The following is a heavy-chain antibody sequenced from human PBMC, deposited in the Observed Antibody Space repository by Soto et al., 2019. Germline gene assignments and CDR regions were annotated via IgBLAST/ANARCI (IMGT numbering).Heavy chain of an antibody. CDR2: ISGSGGST. D-gene: IGHD6-6*01. CDR1: GFTFSSYA. CDR3: ATVVRIGARPSYFDY. J-gene: IGHJ4*02. V-gene: IGHV3-23*01. Sequence: GGSLRLSCAASGFTFSSYAMGWVRQAPGKGLEWVSAISGSGGSTYYADSVKGRFTISRDTSKNTAYLQMNSLRGDDTAVYYCATVVRIGARPSYFDYWGQGTLVTVSS.